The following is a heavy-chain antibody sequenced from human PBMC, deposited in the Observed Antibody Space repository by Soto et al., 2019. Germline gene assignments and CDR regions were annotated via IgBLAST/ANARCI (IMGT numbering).Heavy chain of an antibody. CDR3: ARGRLLWFGESEYFQH. V-gene: IGHV4-34*01. J-gene: IGHJ1*01. D-gene: IGHD3-10*01. Sequence: QVQLQQWGAGLLKPSETLSLTCAVYGGSFSGYSLSWIRQPPGKGLEWIGEINHSGSTNYNPSLKSRVTISVDTSKNQFSLKLSSVTAADTAVYYCARGRLLWFGESEYFQHWGQGTLVTVSS. CDR1: GGSFSGYS. CDR2: INHSGST.